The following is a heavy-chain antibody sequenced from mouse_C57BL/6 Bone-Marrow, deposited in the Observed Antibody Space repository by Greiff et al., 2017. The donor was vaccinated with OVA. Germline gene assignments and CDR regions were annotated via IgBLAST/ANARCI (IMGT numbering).Heavy chain of an antibody. CDR2: IWSGGST. Sequence: QVQLQQSGPGLVQPSQSLSITCTVSGFSLTSYGVHWVRQSPGKGLEWLGVIWSGGSTDYNAAFISRLSISKDNSKSQVFFKMNSLQADDTAIYYCAMYGYDERDAMDYWGQGTSVTVSS. J-gene: IGHJ4*01. CDR3: AMYGYDERDAMDY. V-gene: IGHV2-2*01. CDR1: GFSLTSYG. D-gene: IGHD2-2*01.